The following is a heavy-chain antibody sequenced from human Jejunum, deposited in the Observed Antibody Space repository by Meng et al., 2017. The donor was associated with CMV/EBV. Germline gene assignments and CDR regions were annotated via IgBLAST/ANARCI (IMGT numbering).Heavy chain of an antibody. CDR1: GFTFSDYY. V-gene: IGHV3-15*01. Sequence: EVQLGGSGGGLVKPGGSLRLSCAASGFTFSDYYMSWVRQAPGKGLEWVGRIKAKSDGGTTGYPAPVKGRFTISRDDSKNTLFLQMNSLRTEDTAVYYCTTGRAHWGQGTLVTVSS. CDR3: TTGRAH. J-gene: IGHJ4*02. CDR2: IKAKSDGGTT.